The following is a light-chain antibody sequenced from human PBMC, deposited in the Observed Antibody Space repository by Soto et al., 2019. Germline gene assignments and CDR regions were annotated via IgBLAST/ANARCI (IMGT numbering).Light chain of an antibody. CDR1: SSNIGSNY. Sequence: QSVLTQPPSASGTPGQRVTISCSGSSSNIGSNYVYWYQQLPGTAPKLLIYRNNQRPSGVPDRFSGSKSGTSASLAISGLRSEDAADYYCAAWDDSLRLYVFGTGTKLTVL. V-gene: IGLV1-47*01. CDR3: AAWDDSLRLYV. CDR2: RNN. J-gene: IGLJ1*01.